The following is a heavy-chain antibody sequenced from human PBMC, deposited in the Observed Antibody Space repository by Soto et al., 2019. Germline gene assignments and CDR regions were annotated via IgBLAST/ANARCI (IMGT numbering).Heavy chain of an antibody. CDR3: ARHPLVPAASHAHLDY. Sequence: QLQLQESGPGLVKPSETLSLTCTVSGGSISSSSYYWGWIRQPPGKGLEWIGSIYYSGSTYYNPSLKSRVTISVDTSKNQFSLKLSSVTAADTAVYYCARHPLVPAASHAHLDYWGQGTLVTVSS. J-gene: IGHJ4*02. V-gene: IGHV4-39*01. CDR2: IYYSGST. CDR1: GGSISSSSYY. D-gene: IGHD2-2*01.